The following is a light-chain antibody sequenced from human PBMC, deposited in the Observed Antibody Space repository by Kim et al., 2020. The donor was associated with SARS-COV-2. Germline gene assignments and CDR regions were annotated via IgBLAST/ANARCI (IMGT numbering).Light chain of an antibody. J-gene: IGLJ1*01. CDR3: TSHANDNYV. Sequence: QSALTQPPSASGSPGQSVTISCSGTSTDFTTYNYVSWYQQHPGKAPKLIIYEITKRPSGAPDRFSGSKSGDTASLTVSGLQAEDEADYYCTSHANDNYVFGTGTKVTVL. V-gene: IGLV2-8*01. CDR2: EIT. CDR1: STDFTTYNY.